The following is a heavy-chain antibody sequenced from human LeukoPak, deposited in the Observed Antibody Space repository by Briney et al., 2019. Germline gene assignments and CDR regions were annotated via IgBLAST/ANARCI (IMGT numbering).Heavy chain of an antibody. Sequence: GGSLRLSCAASGFTFSSYGMSWVRQAPGKGLEWVSAISGSGGSTYYADSVTGRFTISRDNSKNTLYLQMNSLRAEDTAVYYCAKAVPWAYSGYGGSVGDYFDYWGQGTLVTVSS. CDR3: AKAVPWAYSGYGGSVGDYFDY. D-gene: IGHD5-12*01. CDR1: GFTFSSYG. CDR2: ISGSGGST. J-gene: IGHJ4*02. V-gene: IGHV3-23*01.